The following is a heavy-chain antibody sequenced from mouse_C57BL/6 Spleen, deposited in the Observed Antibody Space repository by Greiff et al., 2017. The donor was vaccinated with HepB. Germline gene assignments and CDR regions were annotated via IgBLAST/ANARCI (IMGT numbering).Heavy chain of an antibody. V-gene: IGHV1-69*01. D-gene: IGHD2-4*01. CDR1: GYTFTSYW. J-gene: IGHJ4*01. Sequence: QVQLQQPGAELVMPGASVKLSCKASGYTFTSYWMHWVKQRPGQGLEWIGEIDPSDSYTNYNQKFKGKSTLTVDKSSSTAYMQLSSLTSEDSAVYYCARFQRIYYDYALGAMDYWGQGTSVTVSS. CDR2: IDPSDSYT. CDR3: ARFQRIYYDYALGAMDY.